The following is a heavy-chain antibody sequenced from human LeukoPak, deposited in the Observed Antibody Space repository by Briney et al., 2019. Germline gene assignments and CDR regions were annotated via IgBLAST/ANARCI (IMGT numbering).Heavy chain of an antibody. Sequence: GASVKVSCKASGYTFTSYGISWVRQAPGQGLEWMGWINAYNGNTNYAQKLQGRVTMTTDTSTTTAFMELRSLRSHDSGVYYCARVLIGSDFDYWGQGTLVTVSS. CDR3: ARVLIGSDFDY. CDR2: INAYNGNT. D-gene: IGHD3-10*01. J-gene: IGHJ4*02. V-gene: IGHV1-18*01. CDR1: GYTFTSYG.